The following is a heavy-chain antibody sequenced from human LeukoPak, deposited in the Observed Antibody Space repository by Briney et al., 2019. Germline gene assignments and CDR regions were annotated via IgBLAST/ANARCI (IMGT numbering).Heavy chain of an antibody. V-gene: IGHV3-7*01. D-gene: IGHD5-12*01. Sequence: GGSLRLSCAAPGFTFSTYWMTWVRQAPGKGLEWVANIKEDGSREYYVDSVKGRFTISRDNAKNSLYLQMDSLTAEDTAVYYCARDSPGYGAYVSWGQGTLVSVSS. J-gene: IGHJ1*01. CDR3: ARDSPGYGAYVS. CDR2: IKEDGSRE. CDR1: GFTFSTYW.